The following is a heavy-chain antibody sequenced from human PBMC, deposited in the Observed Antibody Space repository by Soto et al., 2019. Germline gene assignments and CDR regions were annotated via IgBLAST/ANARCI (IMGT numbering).Heavy chain of an antibody. CDR2: ISAYNGNT. J-gene: IGHJ6*02. V-gene: IGHV1-18*01. Sequence: QVQLVQSGAEVKKPGASVKVSCKASGYTFTSYGISWVRQAPGQGLEWMGWISAYNGNTNYAQKLQGRVTMTTDTSTSTAYMELRSLRSDDTAVYYCARAGYCSGGSCYLPTHYYYYYGMDVWGQGTTVTVSS. CDR1: GYTFTSYG. D-gene: IGHD2-15*01. CDR3: ARAGYCSGGSCYLPTHYYYYYGMDV.